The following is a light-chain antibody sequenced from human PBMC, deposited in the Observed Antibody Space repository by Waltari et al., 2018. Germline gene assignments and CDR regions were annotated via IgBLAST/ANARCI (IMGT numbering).Light chain of an antibody. CDR3: CSYAGADTAVL. CDR1: RSDIGAFDF. Sequence: QSALTQPRSVSGAPGPSVTISCTGTRSDIGAFDFVSWYQQYPGQAPKLMIYDVNKRPPGVPDRFSASKSGNTASLTISGLLNEDEADYYCCSYAGADTAVLFGGGTTVTVL. CDR2: DVN. V-gene: IGLV2-11*01. J-gene: IGLJ2*01.